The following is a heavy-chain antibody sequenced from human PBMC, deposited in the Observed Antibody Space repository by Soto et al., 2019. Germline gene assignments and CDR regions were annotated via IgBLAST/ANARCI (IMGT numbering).Heavy chain of an antibody. CDR3: ANGRATYGLLTHDY. J-gene: IGHJ4*02. Sequence: EVQLLESGGGLVQPGGSLRLSCAASGFSFRNSAMSWVRQAPGKVLEWIAAITGSSRNIYYADSVKGRFAISRDNSRNTLYLQMNSLTAEDTAVYYCANGRATYGLLTHDYWGQGTLVTVSS. V-gene: IGHV3-23*01. CDR1: GFSFRNSA. CDR2: ITGSSRNI. D-gene: IGHD3-10*01.